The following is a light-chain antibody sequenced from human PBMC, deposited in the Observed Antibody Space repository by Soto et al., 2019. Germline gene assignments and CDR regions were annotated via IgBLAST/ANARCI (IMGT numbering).Light chain of an antibody. CDR3: QQYFDWPWT. CDR2: RAS. Sequence: EIVMTQSPAILSVSPGERATLSCRATQSVSSDLAWYQQKPGQAPSLLIYRASNRAPGLPARFSGSGSATEFTLTISSLQSEDFAVYYCQQYFDWPWTFGQGTKVDIK. V-gene: IGKV3-15*01. J-gene: IGKJ1*01. CDR1: QSVSSD.